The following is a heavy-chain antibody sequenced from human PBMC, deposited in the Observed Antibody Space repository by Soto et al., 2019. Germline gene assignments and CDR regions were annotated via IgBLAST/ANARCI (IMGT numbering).Heavy chain of an antibody. V-gene: IGHV1-2*02. CDR2: INPNSGGT. CDR3: ARTGYQWTGPHYYYYGMDV. J-gene: IGHJ6*02. Sequence: ASVKVSCKASGYTFTGYYMHWVRQAPGQGLEWMGWINPNSGGTNYAQKFQGRVTMTRDTSISTAYMELSRLRSDDTAVYYCARTGYQWTGPHYYYYGMDVWGQGTTVTVSS. CDR1: GYTFTGYY. D-gene: IGHD2-2*01.